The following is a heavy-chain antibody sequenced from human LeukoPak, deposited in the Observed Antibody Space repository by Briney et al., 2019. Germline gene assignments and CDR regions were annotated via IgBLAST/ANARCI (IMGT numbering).Heavy chain of an antibody. J-gene: IGHJ4*02. CDR3: VRGGYQFEY. CDR2: IWYDGSNK. CDR1: GFTFSSYG. V-gene: IGHV3-33*01. D-gene: IGHD3-16*01. Sequence: GGSLRLSCVASGFTFSSYGMHWVRQAPGKGLEWVAVIWYDGSNKYYADSVKGRFTISRDNSKNTLYLQMNSLRAEDSAVYYCVRGGYQFEYWGQGTPVTVSS.